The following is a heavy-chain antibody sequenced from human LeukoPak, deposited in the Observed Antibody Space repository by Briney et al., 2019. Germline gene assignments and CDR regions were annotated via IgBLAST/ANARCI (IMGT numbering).Heavy chain of an antibody. CDR1: GFTFSSYT. Sequence: PGGSLRLSCAPSGFTFSSYTMNWVRQAPGKGLEWVSSITSSSSYTYYADSVKGRFTISRDNAKNSLYLQMNSLRAEDTAVYYCARDKGYCSSTSCYYYGMDVWGQGTTVTVSS. J-gene: IGHJ6*02. CDR2: ITSSSSYT. V-gene: IGHV3-21*01. D-gene: IGHD2-2*01. CDR3: ARDKGYCSSTSCYYYGMDV.